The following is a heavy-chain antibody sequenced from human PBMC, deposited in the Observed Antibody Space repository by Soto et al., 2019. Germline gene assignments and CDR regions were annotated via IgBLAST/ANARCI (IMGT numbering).Heavy chain of an antibody. CDR1: GFTVSNNY. CDR3: ARDGTYNWV. Sequence: VQLVESGGGLVQPGGSLRLSCAASGFTVSNNYMRWVRQAPGKGLEWVSLIYSGGATYYAASVKGRFTISRDNSKNTLYFQMNSLRAEDTAVYYCARDGTYNWVGGQGILVTVSS. V-gene: IGHV3-66*01. CDR2: IYSGGAT. D-gene: IGHD1-1*01. J-gene: IGHJ4*02.